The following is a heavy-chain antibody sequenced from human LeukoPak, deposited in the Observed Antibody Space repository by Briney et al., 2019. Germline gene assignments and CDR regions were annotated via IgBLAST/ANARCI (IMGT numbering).Heavy chain of an antibody. CDR3: ARTDQWGDYYFDY. D-gene: IGHD2-21*01. CDR1: GFTFTDYN. CDR2: ISSLGSYI. V-gene: IGHV3-21*01. J-gene: IGHJ4*02. Sequence: GGSLRLSCTTSGFTFTDYNINWVRQVPGKGLESVSSISSLGSYIFYANSVKGRFTISRDNAQNSLFLQMNSLRVDDTAVYYCARTDQWGDYYFDYWGQGTLVTVSS.